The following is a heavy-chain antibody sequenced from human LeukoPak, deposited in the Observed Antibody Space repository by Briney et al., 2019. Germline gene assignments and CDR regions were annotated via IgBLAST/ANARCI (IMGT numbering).Heavy chain of an antibody. CDR3: AKGGRGQRVNFDC. CDR2: ITGGGGNT. D-gene: IGHD1-26*01. J-gene: IGHJ4*02. Sequence: GGSLRLSCAVSGFTFSSFVMSWVRQAPGKGQEWVASITGGGGNTFYADSVKGRFTISRDNSMNTLYLQMNSLRADDTAVYYCAKGGRGQRVNFDCWGQGALVTVSS. CDR1: GFTFSSFV. V-gene: IGHV3-23*01.